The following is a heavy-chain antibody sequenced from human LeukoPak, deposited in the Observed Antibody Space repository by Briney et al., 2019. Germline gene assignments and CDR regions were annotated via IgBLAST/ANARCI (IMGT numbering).Heavy chain of an antibody. Sequence: SETLSLTCTVSGGSISNYWSWIRQPPGKGLEWIGYIFYSGNTNYNPSLKSRVTISLDTSKNQFSLKVTSVTAADTAVYFCARESSPTPYSDSESPFDLWGPGTMLTVSS. J-gene: IGHJ3*01. CDR2: IFYSGNT. CDR1: GGSISNY. D-gene: IGHD3-22*01. V-gene: IGHV4-59*01. CDR3: ARESSPTPYSDSESPFDL.